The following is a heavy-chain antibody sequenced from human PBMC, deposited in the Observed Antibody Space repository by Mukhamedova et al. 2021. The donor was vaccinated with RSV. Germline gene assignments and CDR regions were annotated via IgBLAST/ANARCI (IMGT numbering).Heavy chain of an antibody. V-gene: IGHV5-51*01. CDR2: IYPGNSDT. J-gene: IGHJ6*02. Sequence: GRQMPGKGLEWMGIIYPGNSDTRYSPSFQGQVTISADKSITTAHLQWSSLEASNTAMYYCARHPGDHGMDVWGQGTTVTVSS. D-gene: IGHD2-21*02. CDR3: ARHPGDHGMDV.